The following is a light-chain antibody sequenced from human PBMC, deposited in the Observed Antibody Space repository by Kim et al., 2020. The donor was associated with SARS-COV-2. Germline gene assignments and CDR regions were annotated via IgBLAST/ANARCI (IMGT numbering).Light chain of an antibody. J-gene: IGLJ1*01. V-gene: IGLV3-21*04. CDR1: NIGSKS. CDR3: QVWDSSTDRYV. CDR2: YDS. Sequence: ELTQPPSVSVAPGKTASITCGGNNIGSKSVHWYQQKPGQAPVVVIYYDSDRPSGIPERFSGSNSGNTATLAISRVEAGDEADYYCQVWDSSTDRYVFGLGTKVTVL.